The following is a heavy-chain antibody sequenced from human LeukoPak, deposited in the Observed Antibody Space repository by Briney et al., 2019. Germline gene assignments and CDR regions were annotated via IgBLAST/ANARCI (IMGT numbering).Heavy chain of an antibody. CDR1: GFTFSSYA. V-gene: IGHV3-23*01. Sequence: GGSLRLSCAASGFTFSSYAMSWVRQAPGKGLEWVSGISGSGGSTYYEDSVKGRFTISRDNSKNTLYLQMNSLRAEDTAVYYRAKGRGQQLVLDCWGQGTLVPVSS. CDR3: AKGRGQQLVLDC. CDR2: ISGSGGST. D-gene: IGHD6-13*01. J-gene: IGHJ4*02.